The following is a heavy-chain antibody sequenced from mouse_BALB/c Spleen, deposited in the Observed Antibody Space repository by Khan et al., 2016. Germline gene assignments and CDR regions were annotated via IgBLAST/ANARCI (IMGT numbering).Heavy chain of an antibody. J-gene: IGHJ1*01. CDR3: ARNLHYFGSSYWYFDV. V-gene: IGHV3-2*02. Sequence: EVQLQESGPGLVKPPQSLSITCTVTGYSITSDYAWNWFRQFPGNKLEWMGYIGYSGSTSYNPSLKSRISITRDTSRNQFFLQLNSVTTEDTSTYYCARNLHYFGSSYWYFDVWGAGTTVTVSS. CDR1: GYSITSDYA. D-gene: IGHD1-1*01. CDR2: IGYSGST.